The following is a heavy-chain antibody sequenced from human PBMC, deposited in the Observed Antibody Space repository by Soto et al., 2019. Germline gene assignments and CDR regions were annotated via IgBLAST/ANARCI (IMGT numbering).Heavy chain of an antibody. CDR3: ERHSIWLLLSDY. J-gene: IGHJ4*02. CDR1: GGSISSYY. Sequence: SETLSLTCTVSGGSISSYYWSWIRQPPGKGLEWIGYIYYSGSTNYNPSLKSRVTISVDTSKNQFSLKLNSMTAADTAVYFCERHSIWLLLSDYWGQGTLVTVSS. D-gene: IGHD3-22*01. V-gene: IGHV4-59*08. CDR2: IYYSGST.